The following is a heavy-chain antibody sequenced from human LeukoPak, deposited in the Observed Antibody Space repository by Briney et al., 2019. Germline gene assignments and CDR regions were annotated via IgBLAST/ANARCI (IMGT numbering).Heavy chain of an antibody. D-gene: IGHD3-22*01. CDR2: ISSSGSTI. J-gene: IGHJ6*03. CDR3: ARLTYYYDSSGHYYYMDV. Sequence: SGGSLRLSCAASGFTFSDYYMSWIRQAPGKGLEWVSYISSSGSTIYYADSVKGRFTISRDNAKNSLYLQMNSLRAEDTAVYYCARLTYYYDSSGHYYYMDVWGKGTTVAVSS. V-gene: IGHV3-11*04. CDR1: GFTFSDYY.